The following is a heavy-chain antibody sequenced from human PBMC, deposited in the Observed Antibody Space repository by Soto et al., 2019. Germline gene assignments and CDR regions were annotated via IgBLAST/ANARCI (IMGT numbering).Heavy chain of an antibody. CDR1: GGTFSSYA. D-gene: IGHD3-22*01. CDR3: ARDRDYYDSSGYYHNWFDP. CDR2: IIPIFGTA. V-gene: IGHV1-69*13. J-gene: IGHJ5*02. Sequence: SVKVSCKASGGTFSSYAISWVRQAPGQGLEWMGGIIPIFGTANYAQKFQGRVTITADESTSTAYMELSSLGSEDTAVYYCARDRDYYDSSGYYHNWFDPWGQGTLVTVSS.